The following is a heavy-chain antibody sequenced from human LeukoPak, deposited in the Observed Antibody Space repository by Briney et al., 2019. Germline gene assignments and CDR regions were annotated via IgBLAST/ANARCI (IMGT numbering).Heavy chain of an antibody. V-gene: IGHV4-39*01. CDR3: ARHIYDKSGYTYYFDD. Sequence: SETLSLTCTVSGGSISDRIYYWGWIRQPPGKGLEWIGSINYRGNTYYNPSLRSRVTISVDTSENQFSLRLNSVTAADTAVYYCARHIYDKSGYTYYFDDWGQGTLVTVSS. CDR2: INYRGNT. D-gene: IGHD3-22*01. J-gene: IGHJ4*02. CDR1: GGSISDRIYY.